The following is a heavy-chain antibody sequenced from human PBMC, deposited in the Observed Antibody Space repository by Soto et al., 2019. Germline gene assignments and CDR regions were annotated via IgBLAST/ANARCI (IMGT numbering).Heavy chain of an antibody. Sequence: QVQLVESGGGVVQPGGSLRLSCAASGFTFRNYAMHWVRQAPGKGLECLAVIAYDGSNAFYRDSVKGRFTISRDNSKNTVYLHMKSLRSEDTGVYYCARGDREDILVVVGARPGEYGSDIWGQGTTVTVSS. CDR2: IAYDGSNA. J-gene: IGHJ6*02. D-gene: IGHD2-15*01. CDR3: ARGDREDILVVVGARPGEYGSDI. V-gene: IGHV3-30-3*01. CDR1: GFTFRNYA.